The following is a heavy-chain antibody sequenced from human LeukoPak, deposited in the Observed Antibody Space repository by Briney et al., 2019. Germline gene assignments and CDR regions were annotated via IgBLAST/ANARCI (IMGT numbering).Heavy chain of an antibody. Sequence: GRSLRLSRVASGLTFSNYAMHRLRQAQVRGLDGVAVISYGGSNKYYAHSVKGRFTISRHNSKNMLYLKMNSRRAEDRAVYYCAGALASSRINGYFDYWGQGTLVTVSS. CDR2: ISYGGSNK. D-gene: IGHD6-13*01. CDR3: AGALASSRINGYFDY. V-gene: IGHV3-30*04. CDR1: GLTFSNYA. J-gene: IGHJ4*02.